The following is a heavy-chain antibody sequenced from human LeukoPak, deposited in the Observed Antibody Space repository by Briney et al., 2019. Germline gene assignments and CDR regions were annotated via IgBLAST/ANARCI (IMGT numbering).Heavy chain of an antibody. CDR1: GFTFSSYA. V-gene: IGHV3-30-3*01. D-gene: IGHD3-3*01. J-gene: IGHJ5*02. CDR2: ISYDGSNI. CDR3: ARDWGVVIIVNWFDP. Sequence: GGSLRLSCAASGFTFSSYAMHWVRQAPGKGLEWVAVISYDGSNIYYADSVKGRFTISRDNSKNTLYLQMNSLRAEDTAVYYCARDWGVVIIVNWFDPWGQGTLVTVSS.